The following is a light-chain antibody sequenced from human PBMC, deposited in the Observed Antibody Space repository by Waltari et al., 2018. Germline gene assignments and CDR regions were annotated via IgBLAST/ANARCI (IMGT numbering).Light chain of an antibody. CDR1: QGISSW. V-gene: IGKV1D-12*01. CDR3: QQANSYTYT. J-gene: IGKJ4*01. CDR2: AAS. Sequence: DIQMTQSPSSVSASVGARVTITFWASQGISSWLAWYQQKPEKAPKVLIYAASSLQSGVPSSLSSSGSGTYFTVTISSLQNEHFAAYYSQQANSYTYTFGAGTKVEIK.